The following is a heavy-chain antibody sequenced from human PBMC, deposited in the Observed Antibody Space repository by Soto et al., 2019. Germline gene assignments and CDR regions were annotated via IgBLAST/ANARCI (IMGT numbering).Heavy chain of an antibody. V-gene: IGHV3-30*18. J-gene: IGHJ5*02. CDR3: AKDSEVIRDYIWRSYRVGYNWFDP. CDR1: GFTFSSYG. Sequence: QVQLVESGGGVVQPGRSLRLSCAASGFTFSSYGMHWVRQAPGKGLEWVAVISYDGSNKYYADSVKGRFTISRDNSKNTLYLQMNSLRAEDTAVYYCAKDSEVIRDYIWRSYRVGYNWFDPWGQGTLVTVSS. CDR2: ISYDGSNK. D-gene: IGHD3-16*02.